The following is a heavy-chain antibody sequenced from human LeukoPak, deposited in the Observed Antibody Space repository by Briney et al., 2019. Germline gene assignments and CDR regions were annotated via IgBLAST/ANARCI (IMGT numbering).Heavy chain of an antibody. CDR1: GGSISSGGYY. D-gene: IGHD3/OR15-3a*01. Sequence: SQTLSLTCTVSGGSISSGGYYWSWIRQPPGKGLEWIGYIYHSGSTYYNPSLKSRVTISVDTSKNQFSLKLSSVTAADTAVYYCARRRTLGRYYYYYMDVWGKGTTVTVSS. V-gene: IGHV4-30-2*01. CDR2: IYHSGST. J-gene: IGHJ6*03. CDR3: ARRRTLGRYYYYYMDV.